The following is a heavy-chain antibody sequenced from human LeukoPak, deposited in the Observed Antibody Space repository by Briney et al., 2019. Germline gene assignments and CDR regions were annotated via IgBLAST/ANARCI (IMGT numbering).Heavy chain of an antibody. CDR1: GYTFTGYY. Sequence: GASVTVSCKASGYTFTGYYMRWVRQAPGQGLEWIGWINSNSGGRNYAQKFQGRVTMTRDTSISTAYMELSRLRSDDTAVYYCASLVAVGGATGYYYYGMDVWGQGTTVTVSS. CDR3: ASLVAVGGATGYYYYGMDV. CDR2: INSNSGGR. J-gene: IGHJ6*02. D-gene: IGHD6-19*01. V-gene: IGHV1-2*02.